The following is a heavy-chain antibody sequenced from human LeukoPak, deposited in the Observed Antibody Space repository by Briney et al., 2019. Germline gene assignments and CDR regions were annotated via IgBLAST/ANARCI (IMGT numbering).Heavy chain of an antibody. V-gene: IGHV4-4*07. D-gene: IGHD4-17*01. CDR3: ARDYGDYYFDY. Sequence: SETLSLTCTVSGGSISSYYWSWLRQPAGKGLGWIGRIYTSGSTNYNPSLKSRVTMSVDTSKNQFSLKLSSVTAADTAVYYCARDYGDYYFDYWGQGTLVTVSS. CDR1: GGSISSYY. J-gene: IGHJ4*02. CDR2: IYTSGST.